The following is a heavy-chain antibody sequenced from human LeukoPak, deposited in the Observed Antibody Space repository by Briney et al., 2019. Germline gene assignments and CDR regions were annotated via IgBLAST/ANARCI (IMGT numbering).Heavy chain of an antibody. CDR1: GFTFSSYW. Sequence: GGSLRLSCAASGFTFSSYWMHWVRQAPGKGLVWVSHISSDGSTRSSADSVKGRFTISRDNTNNTLYLQMTSLRAEDTAVYYCARDRGGGNDHWGQGTLVTVSS. CDR3: ARDRGGGNDH. J-gene: IGHJ5*02. D-gene: IGHD3-10*01. V-gene: IGHV3-74*01. CDR2: ISSDGSTR.